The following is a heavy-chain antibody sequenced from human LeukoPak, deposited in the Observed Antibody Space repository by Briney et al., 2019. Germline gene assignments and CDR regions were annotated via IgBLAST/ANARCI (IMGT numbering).Heavy chain of an antibody. V-gene: IGHV1-8*01. Sequence: ASVKVSCKASGYTFTSYDINWVRQVTGQGLEWMGWMNPNSGNTGYAQKFQGRVTMTRNTSISTAYMELSSLRSEDTAVYYCAREVGDCSGGSCNLDKFDPWGQGTLVTVSS. J-gene: IGHJ5*02. D-gene: IGHD2-15*01. CDR3: AREVGDCSGGSCNLDKFDP. CDR1: GYTFTSYD. CDR2: MNPNSGNT.